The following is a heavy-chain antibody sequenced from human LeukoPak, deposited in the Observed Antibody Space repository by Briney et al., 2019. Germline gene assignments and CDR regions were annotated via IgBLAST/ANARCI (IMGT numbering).Heavy chain of an antibody. CDR2: IKQDGSEK. Sequence: GGSLRLSCAASGFTISSYWMSWVRQAPGKGLEWVANIKQDGSEKYYVDSVKGRFTISRDNAKNSLYLQMNSLRAEDTAVYYCARQNSGYSDVDYWGQGTLVTVSS. J-gene: IGHJ4*02. CDR1: GFTISSYW. V-gene: IGHV3-7*01. D-gene: IGHD5-12*01. CDR3: ARQNSGYSDVDY.